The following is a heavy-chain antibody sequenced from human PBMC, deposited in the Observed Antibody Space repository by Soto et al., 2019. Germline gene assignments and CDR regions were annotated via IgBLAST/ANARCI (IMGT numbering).Heavy chain of an antibody. CDR3: ARRVGATADWFDP. Sequence: ASVKVSFKASGYTFTGYYMHWVRQAPGQGLEWMGWINPNSGGTNYAQKFQGRVTMTRDTSISTAYMELSRLRSDDTAAYYCARRVGATADWFDPWGQGTLVTVS. V-gene: IGHV1-2*02. CDR1: GYTFTGYY. J-gene: IGHJ5*02. D-gene: IGHD1-26*01. CDR2: INPNSGGT.